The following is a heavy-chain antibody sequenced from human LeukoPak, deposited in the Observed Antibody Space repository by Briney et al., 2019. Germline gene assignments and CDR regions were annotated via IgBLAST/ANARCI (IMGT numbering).Heavy chain of an antibody. CDR3: ARDSNCSGGSCYLFDP. CDR1: GFTFSSYG. CDR2: IWYDGSNK. J-gene: IGHJ5*02. D-gene: IGHD2-15*01. V-gene: IGHV3-33*01. Sequence: GRSLRLSCAASGFTFSSYGMHWVRQAPGKGLEWVAVIWYDGSNKYYADSVKGRFTISRDNSKNTLYLQMNSLRAEDTAVYYCARDSNCSGGSCYLFDPWGQGTLVTVSS.